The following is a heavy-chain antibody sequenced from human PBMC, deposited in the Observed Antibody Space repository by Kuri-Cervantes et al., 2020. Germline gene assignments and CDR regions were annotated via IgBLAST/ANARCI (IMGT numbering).Heavy chain of an antibody. CDR1: GFTLSSHA. CDR3: ASPTIAVTGIISGTRNAFDI. J-gene: IGHJ3*02. D-gene: IGHD6-19*01. CDR2: ISASGGST. V-gene: IGHV3-23*01. Sequence: GESLKISCAASGFTLSSHAMSWVRQAPAKGLEWFSAISASGGSTYYADSVKGRFTISRDNSKNTLYLQMNSLRAEDTAVYYCASPTIAVTGIISGTRNAFDIWGQGTMVTVSS.